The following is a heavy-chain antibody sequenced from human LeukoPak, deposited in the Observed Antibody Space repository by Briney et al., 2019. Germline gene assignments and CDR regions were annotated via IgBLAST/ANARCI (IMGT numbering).Heavy chain of an antibody. V-gene: IGHV3-30*02. D-gene: IGHD5-24*01. Sequence: GGSLRLSCAASGFTFSSSGMHWVRQAPGKGLEWVAYIRFDGSSTDYRDSVKGRFSISRDNAKNSVYLQMTSLRAEDTAVYYCARAGRWVQTGPDYWGQGTLVSVSS. CDR3: ARAGRWVQTGPDY. CDR2: IRFDGSST. CDR1: GFTFSSSG. J-gene: IGHJ4*02.